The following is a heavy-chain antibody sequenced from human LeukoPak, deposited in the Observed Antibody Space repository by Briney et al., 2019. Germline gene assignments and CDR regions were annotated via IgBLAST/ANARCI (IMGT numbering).Heavy chain of an antibody. CDR3: ARGAHLGY. CDR2: IEQDGSEK. J-gene: IGHJ4*02. V-gene: IGHV3-7*01. CDR1: GFTFSSHW. Sequence: PGGALRLSCAASGFTFSSHWMTWVRQAPGKGLEWVANIEQDGSEKYYVDSVKGRFTISRDNAKNSLYLQMNSLRAEDTPGYYCARGAHLGYWGQGALVTVSS.